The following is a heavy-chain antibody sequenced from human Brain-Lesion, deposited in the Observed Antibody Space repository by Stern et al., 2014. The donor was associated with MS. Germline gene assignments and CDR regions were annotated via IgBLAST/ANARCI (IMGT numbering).Heavy chain of an antibody. J-gene: IGHJ6*02. CDR2: INPNTGGT. CDR3: ARDQRGITIFGVVTDYYYLGMDV. CDR1: GYIFTGYY. D-gene: IGHD3-3*01. V-gene: IGHV1-2*02. Sequence: VQLVESGAEVKKPGASVKVSCKTSGYIFTGYYIHWVRQAPGQGLEWMAWINPNTGGTKYAQKCQDRVTMSRDPSISTAYVELSSLTSDDTAVYYCARDQRGITIFGVVTDYYYLGMDVWGQGTTVSVSS.